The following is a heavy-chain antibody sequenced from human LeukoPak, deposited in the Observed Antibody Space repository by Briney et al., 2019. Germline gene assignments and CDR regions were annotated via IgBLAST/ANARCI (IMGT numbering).Heavy chain of an antibody. Sequence: SETLSLTCTVSRGSISTYYWSWIRQPPGKGLEWIGFIYYSGSTNYNPSLKSRVTISVDTSKNQFSLKPSSVTAADTAVYYCARSFSARTFFDYWGQGTLVTVSS. CDR1: RGSISTYY. V-gene: IGHV4-59*01. J-gene: IGHJ4*02. D-gene: IGHD1-14*01. CDR3: ARSFSARTFFDY. CDR2: IYYSGST.